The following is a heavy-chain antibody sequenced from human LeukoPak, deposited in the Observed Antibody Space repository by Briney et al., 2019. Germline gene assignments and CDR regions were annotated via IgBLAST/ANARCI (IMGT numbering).Heavy chain of an antibody. D-gene: IGHD3-22*01. J-gene: IGHJ6*03. CDR3: ARARSRGDSSGYYYYYYYMDV. CDR1: GYTFTGYY. CDR2: INPNSGGT. Sequence: GASVTVSCKASGYTFTGYYMHWVRQAPGQGLEWMGWINPNSGGTNYAQKFQGRVTMTRDTSISTAYMELSRLRSDDTAVYYCARARSRGDSSGYYYYYYYMDVWGKGTTVTISS. V-gene: IGHV1-2*02.